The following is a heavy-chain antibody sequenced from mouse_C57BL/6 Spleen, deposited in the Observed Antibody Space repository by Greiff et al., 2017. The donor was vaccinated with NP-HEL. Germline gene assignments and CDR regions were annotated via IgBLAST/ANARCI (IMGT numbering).Heavy chain of an antibody. Sequence: VKLQQSGAELVKPGASVKISCKASGYAFSSYWMNWVKQRPGKGLEWIGQIYPGDGDTNYNGKFKGKATLTADKSSSTAYMQLSSLTSEDSAVYFCARSYYYYGSSLYYAMDYWGQGTSVTVSS. CDR1: GYAFSSYW. D-gene: IGHD1-1*01. CDR2: IYPGDGDT. CDR3: ARSYYYYGSSLYYAMDY. J-gene: IGHJ4*01. V-gene: IGHV1-80*01.